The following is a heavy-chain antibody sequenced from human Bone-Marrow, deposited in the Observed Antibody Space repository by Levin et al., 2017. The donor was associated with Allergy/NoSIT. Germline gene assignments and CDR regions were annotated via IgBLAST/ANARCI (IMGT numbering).Heavy chain of an antibody. Sequence: GGSLRLSCAASGFTFSSYWMHWVRQAPGKGLVWVSRINSDGSSTSYADSVKGRFTISRDNAKNTLYLQMNSLRAEDTAVYYCASSEGFGELFGYWGQGTLVTVSS. CDR2: INSDGSST. D-gene: IGHD3-10*01. CDR1: GFTFSSYW. CDR3: ASSEGFGELFGY. J-gene: IGHJ4*02. V-gene: IGHV3-74*01.